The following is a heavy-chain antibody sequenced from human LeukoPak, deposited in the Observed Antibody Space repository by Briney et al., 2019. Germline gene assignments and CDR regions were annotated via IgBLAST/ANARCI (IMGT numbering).Heavy chain of an antibody. V-gene: IGHV4-59*08. CDR3: ARLLILNDGDYFDY. D-gene: IGHD3-16*01. CDR2: IYYSGST. J-gene: IGHJ4*02. CDR1: GGSISSYY. Sequence: SETLSLTCTVSGGSISSYYWSWIRQPPGKGLEWIGYIYYSGSTNYNPSLKSRVTISVDTSKNQFSLKLSSVTAADTAVYYSARLLILNDGDYFDYWGQGTLVTVSS.